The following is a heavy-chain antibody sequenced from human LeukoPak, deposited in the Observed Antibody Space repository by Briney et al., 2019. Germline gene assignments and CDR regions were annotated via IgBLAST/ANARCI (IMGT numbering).Heavy chain of an antibody. CDR2: IKQDGSEK. V-gene: IGHV3-7*01. CDR3: VTETTVTGWGY. J-gene: IGHJ4*02. D-gene: IGHD4-17*01. Sequence: GGSLRLSCAASGFTVSSNYVSWVRQAPGKGLEWVANIKQDGSEKYYVDSVKGRFTVSRDNAKNSLFLQMNSLRAEDTAMYYCVTETTVTGWGYWGQGTLVTVSS. CDR1: GFTVSSNY.